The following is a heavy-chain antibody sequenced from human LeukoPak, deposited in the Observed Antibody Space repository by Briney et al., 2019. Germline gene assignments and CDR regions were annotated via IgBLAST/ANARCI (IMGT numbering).Heavy chain of an antibody. D-gene: IGHD3-22*01. CDR1: GYTFTDYY. CDR3: ARAGDMPTYYYDSSGYPGD. J-gene: IGHJ4*02. CDR2: INSNTGDT. V-gene: IGHV1-2*02. Sequence: ASVKVSCKASGYTFTDYYIHWVRQAPGQGLEWMGWINSNTGDTNYAQKFRGKVTMTRDTSISTAYMELSSLRSEDTAVYYCARAGDMPTYYYDSSGYPGDWGQGTLVTVSS.